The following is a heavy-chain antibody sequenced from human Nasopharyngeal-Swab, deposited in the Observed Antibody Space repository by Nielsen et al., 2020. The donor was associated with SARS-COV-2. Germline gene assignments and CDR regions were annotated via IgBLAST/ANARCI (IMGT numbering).Heavy chain of an antibody. CDR2: IYYSGST. J-gene: IGHJ5*02. V-gene: IGHV4-59*01. D-gene: IGHD3-16*01. CDR3: ARDGGVLNWFDP. Sequence: SETLSLTCTVSGGSISSYYWSWIRQPPGKGLEWIGYIYYSGSTNYNPSLKSRVTISVDTSKNQFSLKLSSVTAADTAVYYCARDGGVLNWFDPWGQRTLVTVSS. CDR1: GGSISSYY.